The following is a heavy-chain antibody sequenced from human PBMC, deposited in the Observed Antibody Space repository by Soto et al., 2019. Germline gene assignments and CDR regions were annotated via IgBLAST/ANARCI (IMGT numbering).Heavy chain of an antibody. J-gene: IGHJ4*02. Sequence: PGESLKISCKGSGYSFTSYWIGWVRQMPGKGLEWMGIIYPDDSDTRYSPSFQGRVIMSADKSISTAYLQWSSLKASDSAMYYCARQGKYNYGSNDYWGQGTLVTVSS. V-gene: IGHV5-51*01. CDR3: ARQGKYNYGSNDY. CDR1: GYSFTSYW. CDR2: IYPDDSDT. D-gene: IGHD5-18*01.